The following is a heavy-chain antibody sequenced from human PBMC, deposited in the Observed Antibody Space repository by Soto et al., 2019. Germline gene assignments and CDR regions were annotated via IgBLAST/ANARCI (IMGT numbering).Heavy chain of an antibody. CDR3: ARIYCSSIRCSSHFDY. CDR2: IYYSGST. J-gene: IGHJ4*02. D-gene: IGHD2-2*01. Sequence: SETLSLTCTVSGASISGFYRSWIRQPPGKGLEWIGSIYYSGSTTYNPSLKSRVTISVDTSKNQFSLKLTSVTAADTAVYFCARIYCSSIRCSSHFDYWGQGTLVTVSS. CDR1: GASISGFY. V-gene: IGHV4-59*08.